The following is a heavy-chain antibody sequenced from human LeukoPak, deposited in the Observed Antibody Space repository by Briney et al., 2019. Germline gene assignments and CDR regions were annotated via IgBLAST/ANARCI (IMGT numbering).Heavy chain of an antibody. CDR2: IYSDGNT. CDR1: GFTVSSNY. J-gene: IGHJ3*02. Sequence: GGSLRLSCAASGFTVSSNYMNWVRQAPGKGLEGVSVIYSDGNTYYADSVKGRFTISRDNSKNTLYLQMNSLRAEDTAVYYCARDRRLLYFGELFHDAFDIWGQGTMVTVSS. CDR3: ARDRRLLYFGELFHDAFDI. V-gene: IGHV3-53*01. D-gene: IGHD3-10*01.